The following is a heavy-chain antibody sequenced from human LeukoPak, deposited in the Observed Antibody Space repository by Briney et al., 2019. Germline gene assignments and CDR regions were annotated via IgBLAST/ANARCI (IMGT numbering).Heavy chain of an antibody. D-gene: IGHD6-13*01. Sequence: GGSLRLSCAASGFTFSSYGMHWVRQAPGKGLEWVAFIRYDGNNKYYADSVKGRFTVSRDNSKNTLYLQMNSLRAEDTAVYYSAKDWVFHYWGQGTLVTVSS. J-gene: IGHJ4*02. V-gene: IGHV3-30*02. CDR2: IRYDGNNK. CDR3: AKDWVFHY. CDR1: GFTFSSYG.